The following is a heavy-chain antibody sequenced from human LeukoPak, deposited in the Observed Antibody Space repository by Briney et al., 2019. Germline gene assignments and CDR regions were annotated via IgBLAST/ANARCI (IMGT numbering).Heavy chain of an antibody. D-gene: IGHD1-26*01. CDR1: GYTLTELS. CDR3: ATRSIVGATLDYFDY. CDR2: FDPEDGET. J-gene: IGHJ4*02. V-gene: IGHV1-24*01. Sequence: ASVKVSCKVSGYTLTELSMHWVRQAPGKGLEWMGGFDPEDGETIYARKFQGRVTMTEDTSTDTAYMELSSLRSEDTAVYYCATRSIVGATLDYFDYWGQGTLVTVSS.